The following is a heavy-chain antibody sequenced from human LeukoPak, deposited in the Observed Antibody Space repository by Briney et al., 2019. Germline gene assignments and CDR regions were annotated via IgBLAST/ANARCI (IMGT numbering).Heavy chain of an antibody. Sequence: PGGSLRLSCAASGFTFSSYAMHWVRQAPGKGLEWVAVISYDGSNKYYADSVKGRFTISRDNSKNTLYLQMNSLRAEDTAVYYYARDGLIAVAGFDYWGQGTLVTVSS. CDR1: GFTFSSYA. J-gene: IGHJ4*02. V-gene: IGHV3-30-3*01. CDR3: ARDGLIAVAGFDY. D-gene: IGHD6-19*01. CDR2: ISYDGSNK.